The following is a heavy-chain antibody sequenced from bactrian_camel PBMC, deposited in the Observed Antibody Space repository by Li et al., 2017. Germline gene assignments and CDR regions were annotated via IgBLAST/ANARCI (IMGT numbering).Heavy chain of an antibody. CDR2: MYRYAGT. CDR1: SFYRYHC. Sequence: HVQLVESGGGSVQAGDSLTLSCAASSFYRYHCMGWFRQAPGKERERVAVMYRYAGTAYADSVKGRFTISKDNAKNTLYLQMNSLKPEDTAMYHCAASSGSRCAVATDFGYWGQGTQVTVS. D-gene: IGHD1*01. CDR3: AASSGSRCAVATDFGY. V-gene: IGHV3S55*01. J-gene: IGHJ6*01.